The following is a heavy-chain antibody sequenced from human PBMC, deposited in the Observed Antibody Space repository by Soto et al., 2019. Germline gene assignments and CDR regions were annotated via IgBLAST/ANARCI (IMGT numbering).Heavy chain of an antibody. D-gene: IGHD3-3*01. V-gene: IGHV3-11*06. J-gene: IGHJ6*02. CDR3: ACVAPTIFGAQFHQNLVDV. Sequence: QVQLVQSGGGLVEPGGSLRLSCAASGFKFPDYHMTWIRQAQGKGLEWLSYISSSGTYTTYTDSVKGRFTVSRDNAKTSLYLQMNSLTGKDTAIYYCACVAPTIFGAQFHQNLVDVWGQGNTVTVAS. CDR2: ISSSGTYT. CDR1: GFKFPDYH.